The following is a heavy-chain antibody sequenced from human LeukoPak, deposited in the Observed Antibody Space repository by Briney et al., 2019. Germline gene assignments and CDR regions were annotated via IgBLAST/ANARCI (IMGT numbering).Heavy chain of an antibody. CDR3: ARSGVPAAIPGNYYYYYMDV. CDR1: GGSISGGGYY. CDR2: IYYSGST. D-gene: IGHD2-2*02. V-gene: IGHV4-31*03. Sequence: PSQTLSLTCTVSGGSISGGGYYWSWIRQHPGKGLEWIGYIYYSGSTYYNPSLKSRVTISVDTSKNQFSLKLSSVTAADTAVYYCARSGVPAAIPGNYYYYYMDVWGKGTTVTVSS. J-gene: IGHJ6*03.